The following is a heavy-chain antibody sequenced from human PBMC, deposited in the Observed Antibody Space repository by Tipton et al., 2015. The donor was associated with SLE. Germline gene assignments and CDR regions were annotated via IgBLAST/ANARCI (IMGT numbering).Heavy chain of an antibody. CDR2: VYNSEST. J-gene: IGHJ4*02. D-gene: IGHD3-3*01. V-gene: IGHV4-59*03. Sequence: TLSLTCTVSGGSISSHSWSWIRQPPGKGLEWIGNVYNSESTNYNPSLKSRVTISGDTSKNQFSLKLSSVTAADTAVYYCVGQTIFGSLRALDYWGLGTLVTVSS. CDR1: GGSISSHS. CDR3: VGQTIFGSLRALDY.